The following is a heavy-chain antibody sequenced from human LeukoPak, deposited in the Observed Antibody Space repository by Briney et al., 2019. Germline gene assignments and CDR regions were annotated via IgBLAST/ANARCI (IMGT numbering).Heavy chain of an antibody. D-gene: IGHD5-18*01. V-gene: IGHV1-69*13. Sequence: ASVKVSCKASGGTFSSYAISWVRQAPGQGLEWMGGIIPIFGTANYAQKFQGRVTITADESTSTAYMELSSLRSEDTAVYYCARDRVGYSYAYFDYWGQGTLVTVSS. CDR3: ARDRVGYSYAYFDY. J-gene: IGHJ4*02. CDR1: GGTFSSYA. CDR2: IIPIFGTA.